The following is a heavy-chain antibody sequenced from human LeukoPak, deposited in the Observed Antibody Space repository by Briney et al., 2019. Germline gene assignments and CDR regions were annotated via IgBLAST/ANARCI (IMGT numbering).Heavy chain of an antibody. CDR2: IYYSGRT. J-gene: IGHJ6*03. CDR3: ARQLVNYYYYMDV. Sequence: PSETLCLTCTVSGGSISSYYWSWIRQPPGKGLEWMGYIYYSGRTNYNPSLNSRVTISVHTSKNQFSLKLNSVTAADTAVYYCARQLVNYYYYMDVWGKGTTVTVSS. CDR1: GGSISSYY. V-gene: IGHV4-59*01. D-gene: IGHD6-6*01.